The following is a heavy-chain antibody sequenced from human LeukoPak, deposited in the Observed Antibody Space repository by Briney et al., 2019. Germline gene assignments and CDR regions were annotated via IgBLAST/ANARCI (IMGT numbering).Heavy chain of an antibody. CDR2: VKGDGSAT. CDR1: GFIFTDYW. Sequence: GGSLRLSCAASGFIFTDYWMNWVRQAPGRGLEWLASVKGDGSATSYVDSVKGRFTISRDNAKNSLYLQMNSLRAEDTAVYYCASGEPYYYDSSGYPFDYWGQGTLVTVSS. CDR3: ASGEPYYYDSSGYPFDY. V-gene: IGHV3-7*03. J-gene: IGHJ4*02. D-gene: IGHD3-22*01.